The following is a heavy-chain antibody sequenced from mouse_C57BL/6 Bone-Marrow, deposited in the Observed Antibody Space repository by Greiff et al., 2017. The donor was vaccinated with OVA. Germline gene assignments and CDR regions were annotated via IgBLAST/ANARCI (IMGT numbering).Heavy chain of an antibody. Sequence: EVQLVESGGGLVKPGGSLKLSCAASGFTFSSYAMSWVRQTPEKRLEWVATISDGGSYTYYPDNVKGRFTISRDNAKNNLYLQMSHLKSEDTAMYYCARENYGSYAMDYWGQGTSVTVSS. J-gene: IGHJ4*01. D-gene: IGHD1-1*01. CDR1: GFTFSSYA. CDR3: ARENYGSYAMDY. CDR2: ISDGGSYT. V-gene: IGHV5-4*01.